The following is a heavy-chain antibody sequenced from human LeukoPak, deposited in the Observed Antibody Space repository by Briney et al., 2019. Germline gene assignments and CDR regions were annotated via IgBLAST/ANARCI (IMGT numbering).Heavy chain of an antibody. J-gene: IGHJ4*02. Sequence: SETLSLTCTVSGGSISSYYCSWIRQPAGKGLEWIGRIYSSGSSNYNPSLKSRVTISVDTSKNQFSLKLTSVTAADTAVYYCARASSWPFDYWGQGILVTVSS. CDR2: IYSSGSS. CDR3: ARASSWPFDY. D-gene: IGHD6-13*01. CDR1: GGSISSYY. V-gene: IGHV4-4*07.